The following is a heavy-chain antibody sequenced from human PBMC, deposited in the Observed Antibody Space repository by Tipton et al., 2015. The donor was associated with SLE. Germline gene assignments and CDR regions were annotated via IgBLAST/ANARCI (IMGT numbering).Heavy chain of an antibody. Sequence: LRLSCTVSGGSISSYYWSWIRQSPGKGLEWIGYIFYSGSTNYNPSLKSRVTISVDTSKNQLSLKLSSVTAADTAVYYCARSLGTYYYDSTVAFWGQGTLVTVSS. D-gene: IGHD3-22*01. CDR3: ARSLGTYYYDSTVAF. CDR2: IFYSGST. CDR1: GGSISSYY. J-gene: IGHJ4*02. V-gene: IGHV4-59*01.